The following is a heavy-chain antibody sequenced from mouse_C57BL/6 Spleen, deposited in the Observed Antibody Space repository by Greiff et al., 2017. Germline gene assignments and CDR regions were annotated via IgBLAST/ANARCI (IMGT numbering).Heavy chain of an antibody. CDR1: GYAFTNYL. CDR3: AREVNYFDY. V-gene: IGHV1-54*01. D-gene: IGHD2-2*01. J-gene: IGHJ2*01. CDR2: INPGSGGT. Sequence: QVQLKESGAELVRPGTSVKVSCKASGYAFTNYLIEWVKQRPGQGLEWIGVINPGSGGTNYNEKFKGKATLTADKTSSTAYMQLSSLTSEDSAVYFCAREVNYFDYWGQGTTLTVSS.